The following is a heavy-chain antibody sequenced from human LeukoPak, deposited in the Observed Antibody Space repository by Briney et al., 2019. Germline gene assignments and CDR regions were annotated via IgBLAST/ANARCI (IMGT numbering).Heavy chain of an antibody. V-gene: IGHV3-20*04. D-gene: IGHD2-15*01. CDR1: GFAFDDYG. CDR3: ARSVAASRHY. J-gene: IGHJ4*02. Sequence: GASLRLSCAASGFAFDDYGMSWVRQAPGKGLEWVSGINWNGGSTGYADSVKGRFTISRDNAKNSLYLQMNSLRAEDTALYYCARSVAASRHYWGQGTLVTVSS. CDR2: INWNGGST.